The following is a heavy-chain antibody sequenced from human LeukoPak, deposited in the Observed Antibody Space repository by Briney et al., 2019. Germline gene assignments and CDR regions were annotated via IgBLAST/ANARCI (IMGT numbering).Heavy chain of an antibody. CDR3: ARHQAGTTLDY. CDR1: GYSISSGYY. CDR2: LYHSGST. D-gene: IGHD1-1*01. Sequence: SETLSLTCSVSGYSISSGYYWGWIRQAPGKGLEWIGNLYHSGSTYYNPSLKSRVTISADTSKNQFSLKLRSVTAADTAVYYCARHQAGTTLDYWGQGTLVTVSS. V-gene: IGHV4-38-2*02. J-gene: IGHJ4*02.